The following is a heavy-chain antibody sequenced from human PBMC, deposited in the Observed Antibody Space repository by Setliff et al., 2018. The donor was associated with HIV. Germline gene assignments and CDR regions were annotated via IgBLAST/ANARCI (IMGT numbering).Heavy chain of an antibody. Sequence: TLSLTCTVSGGSISSGAYYWTWIRQHPGKGLEWIGYIYYSGSTYYNPSLKSRVNISVDNSKNTLYLQMNSLGAADTAVYYCAKNIAGVCYSGLDYWGQGALVTVSS. D-gene: IGHD2-15*01. CDR3: AKNIAGVCYSGLDY. J-gene: IGHJ4*02. V-gene: IGHV4-31*03. CDR1: GGSISSGAYY. CDR2: IYYSGST.